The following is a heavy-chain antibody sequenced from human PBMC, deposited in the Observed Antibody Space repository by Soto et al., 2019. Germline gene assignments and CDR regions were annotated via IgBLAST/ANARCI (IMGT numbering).Heavy chain of an antibody. CDR2: IYPGDSDT. D-gene: IGHD3-9*01. CDR3: ARHGYDILTGYYTRANWFDP. Sequence: PGESLKISCKGSGYSFTSYWIGWVRQMPGKSLEWMGIIYPGDSDTRYSPSFQGQVTISADKSISTAYLQWSSLKASDTAMYYCARHGYDILTGYYTRANWFDPWGQGTLVTVSS. CDR1: GYSFTSYW. J-gene: IGHJ5*02. V-gene: IGHV5-51*01.